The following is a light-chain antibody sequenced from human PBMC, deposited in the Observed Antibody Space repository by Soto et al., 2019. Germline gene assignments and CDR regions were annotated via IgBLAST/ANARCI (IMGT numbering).Light chain of an antibody. CDR1: QSVSSNQ. CDR3: QHYDNTPT. V-gene: IGKV3-20*01. CDR2: GTS. Sequence: IVLTQSPGTVSLSPGEGASLSCRASQSVSSNQIAWYQQRPGQTPRLLLYGTSSRAPGIPDRLSGSGSGTGFTPTIRRLEPADFAVYYCQHYDNTPTFGGGTKVDI. J-gene: IGKJ4*02.